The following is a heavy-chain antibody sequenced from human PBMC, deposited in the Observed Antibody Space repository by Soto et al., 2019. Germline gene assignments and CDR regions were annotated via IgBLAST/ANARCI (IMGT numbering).Heavy chain of an antibody. D-gene: IGHD3-22*01. CDR1: GGSFSGYY. CDR3: ARGGGNYDSSGYYDY. Sequence: SETLSLTCAVYGGSFSGYYWSWIRQPPGKGLEWIGEINHSGSTNYNPSLKSRVTISVDTSKNQFSLKLSSVTAADTAVYYCARGGGNYDSSGYYDYWGQGTLVTVSS. J-gene: IGHJ4*02. CDR2: INHSGST. V-gene: IGHV4-34*01.